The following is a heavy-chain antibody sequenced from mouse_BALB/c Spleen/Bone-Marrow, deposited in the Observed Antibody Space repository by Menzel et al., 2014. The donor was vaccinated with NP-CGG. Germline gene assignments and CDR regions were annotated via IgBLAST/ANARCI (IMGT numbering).Heavy chain of an antibody. D-gene: IGHD1-1*01. J-gene: IGHJ1*01. CDR1: GYSFTNYY. CDR2: INPSNGGT. CDR3: TRRKYGYWFFDV. Sequence: VQLQQSGAELVKPGASVKLSCKASGYSFTNYYMYWVKQWPGQGLEWIGEINPSNGGTNFNEKFKSKATLTVDKSSSTAFMQHSSRTAEESAVDYCTRRKYGYWFFDVWGEGTTVTVSS. V-gene: IGHV1S81*02.